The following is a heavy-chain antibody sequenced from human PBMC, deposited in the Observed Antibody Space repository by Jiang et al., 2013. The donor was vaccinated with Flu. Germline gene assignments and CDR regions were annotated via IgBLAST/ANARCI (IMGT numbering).Heavy chain of an antibody. CDR1: GFTFSSYG. Sequence: VQLVESGGGVVQPGRSLRLSCAASGFTFSSYGMHWVRQAPGKGLEWVAVIWYDGSNKYYADSVKGRFTISRDNSKNTLYLQMNSLRAEDTAVYYCARVPTTFGDQGAYYYYGMDVWGKGTTVTVSS. D-gene: IGHD3-10*01. V-gene: IGHV3-33*01. CDR3: ARVPTTFGDQGAYYYYGMDV. J-gene: IGHJ6*04. CDR2: IWYDGSNK.